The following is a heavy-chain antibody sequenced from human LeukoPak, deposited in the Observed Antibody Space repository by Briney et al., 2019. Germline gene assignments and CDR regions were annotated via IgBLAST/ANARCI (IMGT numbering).Heavy chain of an antibody. D-gene: IGHD3-10*01. V-gene: IGHV3-21*04. CDR1: GFTFSSYS. CDR3: ARGPGGEDGSGSYYNPDY. Sequence: GGSLRLSCAAPGFTFSSYSMNWVRQAPGKGLEWVSSISSSSSYIYYADSVKGRFTISRDNAKNSLYLQMNSLRAEDTALYHCARGPGGEDGSGSYYNPDYWGQGTLVTVSS. CDR2: ISSSSSYI. J-gene: IGHJ4*02.